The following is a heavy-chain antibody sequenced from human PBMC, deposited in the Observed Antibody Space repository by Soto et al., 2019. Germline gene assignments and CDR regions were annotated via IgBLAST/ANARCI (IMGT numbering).Heavy chain of an antibody. D-gene: IGHD2-21*01. Sequence: SGPTLVHPPQPLTLTCTFSGFSLSTSGMRVSWIRQPPGKALEWLARIDWADDKFYSTSLKTRLTISKDTSKNQVVLTMTNMDPVDTATYYCARIRDGHNSWWFDPWGQGTLVTVSS. CDR2: IDWADDK. V-gene: IGHV2-70*04. CDR3: ARIRDGHNSWWFDP. CDR1: GFSLSTSGMR. J-gene: IGHJ5*02.